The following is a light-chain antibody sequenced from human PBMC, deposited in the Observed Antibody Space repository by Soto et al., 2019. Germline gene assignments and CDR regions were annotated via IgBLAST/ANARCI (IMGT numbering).Light chain of an antibody. CDR3: QHYDHWPLT. V-gene: IGKV3-15*01. CDR2: AAS. Sequence: EIVMTQSPATLSVSPGESATLSCRASQSVRSNLAWHQQKPGQAPRLLIYAASTRATGIPARFSASGSGTEFTLTISSLQYEDFAVYYCQHYDHWPLTFGGGTKVEIK. CDR1: QSVRSN. J-gene: IGKJ4*01.